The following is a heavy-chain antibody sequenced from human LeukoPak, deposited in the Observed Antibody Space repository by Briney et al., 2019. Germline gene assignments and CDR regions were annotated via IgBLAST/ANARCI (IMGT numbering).Heavy chain of an antibody. V-gene: IGHV1-2*02. CDR1: GYTFTGYY. D-gene: IGHD3-22*01. CDR2: INPNSGGT. Sequence: ASVKVSCKASGYTFTGYYMHWVRQAPGQGLEWMGWINPNSGGTNYAQKCQGRVTMTRDTSISTAYMELSRLRSDDTALYYCARGAHYHDSSEGYDYWGQGTLVTVSS. CDR3: ARGAHYHDSSEGYDY. J-gene: IGHJ4*02.